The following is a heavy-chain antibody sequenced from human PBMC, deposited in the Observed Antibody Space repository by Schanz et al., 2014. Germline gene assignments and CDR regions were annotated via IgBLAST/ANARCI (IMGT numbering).Heavy chain of an antibody. J-gene: IGHJ4*02. CDR3: ARGGPANYFDD. Sequence: DVQLLESGGGLVQPGGSLRLSCAASGFTFTNYAMSWVRQAPGKGLEWVSLISDSGDTAYYADSVKGRFTISRDNSKNTVYIQMNSLRAEDTAVYYCARGGPANYFDDWGQGTLVTVSS. CDR1: GFTFTNYA. V-gene: IGHV3-23*01. CDR2: ISDSGDTA.